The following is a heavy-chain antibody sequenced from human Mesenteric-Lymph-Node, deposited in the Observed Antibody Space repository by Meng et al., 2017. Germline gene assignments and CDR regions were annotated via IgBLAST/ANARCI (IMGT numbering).Heavy chain of an antibody. CDR1: GFTFGDYA. J-gene: IGHJ6*02. V-gene: IGHV3-21*01. Sequence: GESLKISCTASGFTFGDYAMSWVRQAPGKGLEWVSSISSSSSYIYYADSVKGRFTISRDNAKNSLYLQMNSLRAEDTAVYYCARDSRPYCGGDCYGGPAPAGYYGMDVWGQGTTVTVSS. CDR2: ISSSSSYI. CDR3: ARDSRPYCGGDCYGGPAPAGYYGMDV. D-gene: IGHD2-21*02.